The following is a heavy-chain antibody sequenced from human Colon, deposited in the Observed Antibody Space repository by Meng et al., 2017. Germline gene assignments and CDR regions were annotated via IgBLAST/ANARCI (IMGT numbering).Heavy chain of an antibody. Sequence: QVQLQKSGPGLVKPSQTLSPTCSVARDSVSSNTAAWNWIRQSQSRGLEWLGRTYYRSKWYNEYAVSVKSRMTFNADTSKNQVSLQVNSVTPEDTAVYYCARDHGYSYGLPLDYWGQGILVTVSS. D-gene: IGHD5-18*01. V-gene: IGHV6-1*01. CDR1: RDSVSSNTAA. J-gene: IGHJ4*02. CDR2: TYYRSKWYN. CDR3: ARDHGYSYGLPLDY.